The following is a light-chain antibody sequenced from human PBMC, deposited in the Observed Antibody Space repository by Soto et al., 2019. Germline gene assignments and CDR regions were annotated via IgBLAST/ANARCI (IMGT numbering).Light chain of an antibody. CDR2: KAS. Sequence: DIQMTQSPSSLSASVVYRVTITCRASQTISSWLALYQQKPGKAPKLLIYKASTLKSGVPSRFSGSGSGTEFTLTISSLQPDDFATYYCQHYNSYSEAFGQGTKVDIK. CDR1: QTISSW. CDR3: QHYNSYSEA. V-gene: IGKV1-5*03. J-gene: IGKJ1*01.